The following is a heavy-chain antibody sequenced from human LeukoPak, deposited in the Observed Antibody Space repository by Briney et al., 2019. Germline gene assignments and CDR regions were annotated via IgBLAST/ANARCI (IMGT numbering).Heavy chain of an antibody. V-gene: IGHV4-38-2*02. Sequence: SETLSLTCTVSGYSISSGYYWGWIRQPPGKGLEWIGGIYHSGSTYYNPSLKSRVTISVDTSKNQFSLKLSSVTAADTAVYYCARDGWYYYDSSGYYEIDYWGQGTLVTVSS. CDR2: IYHSGST. J-gene: IGHJ4*02. D-gene: IGHD3-22*01. CDR1: GYSISSGYY. CDR3: ARDGWYYYDSSGYYEIDY.